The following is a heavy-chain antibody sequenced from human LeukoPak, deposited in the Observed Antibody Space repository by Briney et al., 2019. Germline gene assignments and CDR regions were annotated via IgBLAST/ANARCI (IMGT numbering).Heavy chain of an antibody. J-gene: IGHJ6*03. Sequence: SVTVSCKASGGTFSNYALSWVRQAPGQGLVWMGGIIPLFGTANYAQSFQGRVTITADASSSTAYMELSSLRSEDTAVYYCASEGRPYYSTSGSHVYMAYSYIDVWGKGTTVTVSS. CDR2: IIPLFGTA. V-gene: IGHV1-69*13. D-gene: IGHD3-16*01. CDR1: GGTFSNYA. CDR3: ASEGRPYYSTSGSHVYMAYSYIDV.